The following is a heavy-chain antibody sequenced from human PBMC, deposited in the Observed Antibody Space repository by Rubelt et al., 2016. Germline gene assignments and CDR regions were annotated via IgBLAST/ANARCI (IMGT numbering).Heavy chain of an antibody. CDR1: GYTFTGYY. D-gene: IGHD3-22*01. Sequence: QVQLVQSGAEVKKPGASVKVSCKASGYTFTGYYMHWVRQAPGQGLEWMGRINPNSGGTNYAQKFQGRVTMTRDTSISTAYMELSRLRSDDTAVYYCASDADYYDSSGYYPFWGQGTLVTVSS. V-gene: IGHV1-2*06. J-gene: IGHJ4*02. CDR2: INPNSGGT. CDR3: ASDADYYDSSGYYPF.